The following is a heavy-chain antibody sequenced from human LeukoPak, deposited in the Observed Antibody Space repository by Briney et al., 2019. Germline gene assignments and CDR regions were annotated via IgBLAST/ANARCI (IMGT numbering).Heavy chain of an antibody. D-gene: IGHD1-26*01. V-gene: IGHV3-33*01. J-gene: IGHJ3*01. Sequence: PGRSLRLPCAASGFTFSSYGMLWVRQAPGKGLEGVAVIWYDGSNKHYADSVKGRFTISRDNSKNTLYLQMNSLRAEDRAVYYCAREREVGTTIAFDLGGQGTMVTVSS. CDR3: AREREVGTTIAFDL. CDR1: GFTFSSYG. CDR2: IWYDGSNK.